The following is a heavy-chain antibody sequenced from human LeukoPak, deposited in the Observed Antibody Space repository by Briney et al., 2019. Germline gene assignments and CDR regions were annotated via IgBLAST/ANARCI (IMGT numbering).Heavy chain of an antibody. V-gene: IGHV4-39*07. CDR1: GGSISSSSYY. Sequence: SETLSLTCTVSGGSISSSSYYWGWIRQPPGKGLEWIGSIYYSGSTYYNPSLKSRVTISVDTSKNQFSLKLSSVTAADTAVYYCARGRDYGDKGFDPWGQGTLVTVSS. CDR2: IYYSGST. CDR3: ARGRDYGDKGFDP. D-gene: IGHD4-17*01. J-gene: IGHJ5*02.